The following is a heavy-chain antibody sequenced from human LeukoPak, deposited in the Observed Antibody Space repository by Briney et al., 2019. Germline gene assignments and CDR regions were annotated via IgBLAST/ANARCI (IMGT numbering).Heavy chain of an antibody. CDR1: GYTLTGYY. Sequence: GASVKVSCKASGYTLTGYYMHWVRQAPGQGLEWMGWINPISGVTNFAQNFLGRVSMSRDTSIRTAYLDMYSLTFDDTAVFYCARGGYSGFDPFDYWGQGTLVTVSS. D-gene: IGHD5-12*01. V-gene: IGHV1-2*02. CDR3: ARGGYSGFDPFDY. J-gene: IGHJ4*02. CDR2: INPISGVT.